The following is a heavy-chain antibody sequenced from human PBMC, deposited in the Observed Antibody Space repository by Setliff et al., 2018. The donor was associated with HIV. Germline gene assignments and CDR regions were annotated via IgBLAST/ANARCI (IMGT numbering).Heavy chain of an antibody. CDR1: GGTFSSYA. V-gene: IGHV1-69*10. CDR2: IIPILGIA. D-gene: IGHD3-9*01. J-gene: IGHJ5*02. Sequence: GASVKVSCKASGGTFSSYAISWVRQAPGQGLEWMGGIIPILGIANYAQKFQGRVTITADKSTSTAYMELSSLRSEDTAVHYCARAGYDILTGYFNWFDPWGQGTLVTVS. CDR3: ARAGYDILTGYFNWFDP.